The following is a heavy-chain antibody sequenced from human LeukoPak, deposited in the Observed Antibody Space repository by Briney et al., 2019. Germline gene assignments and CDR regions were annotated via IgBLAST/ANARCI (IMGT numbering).Heavy chain of an antibody. CDR1: GFTFDDYG. D-gene: IGHD4-23*01. CDR2: LNWNGAST. Sequence: GGSLRLSCAASGFTFDDYGLSWVRQVPGKGLEWVSGLNWNGASTGYADSVKGRFTISRDNAKNSLFLQMDSLRVDDTAIYYCARDGRGGHNDFWGQGTLITVSS. V-gene: IGHV3-20*04. J-gene: IGHJ4*02. CDR3: ARDGRGGHNDF.